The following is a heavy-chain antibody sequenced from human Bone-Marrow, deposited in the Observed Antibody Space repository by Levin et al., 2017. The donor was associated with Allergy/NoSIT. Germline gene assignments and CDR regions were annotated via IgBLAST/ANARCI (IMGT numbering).Heavy chain of an antibody. CDR3: ARELYYYDGSVYFSLPGDF. Sequence: ASVKVSCKASGYTFSGYSIHWVRQVPGQGFEWIGWVNRKSGGTHLARKFQYRVAMTRDTSTSTAYLELNELKSDDTAVYFCARELYYYDGSVYFSLPGDFWGQGTPLTVSS. V-gene: IGHV1-2*02. D-gene: IGHD3-22*01. J-gene: IGHJ4*02. CDR2: VNRKSGGT. CDR1: GYTFSGYS.